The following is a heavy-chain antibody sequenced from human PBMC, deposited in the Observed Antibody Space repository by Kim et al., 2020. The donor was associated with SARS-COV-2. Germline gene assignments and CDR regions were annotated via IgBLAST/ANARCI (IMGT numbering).Heavy chain of an antibody. D-gene: IGHD3-22*01. J-gene: IGHJ4*02. V-gene: IGHV6-1*01. CDR3: ARDLYYYESSGYYYFDY. Sequence: VKSRITINPDTSKNQFSLQLNSVTPEDTAVYYCARDLYYYESSGYYYFDYWGQGTLVTVSS.